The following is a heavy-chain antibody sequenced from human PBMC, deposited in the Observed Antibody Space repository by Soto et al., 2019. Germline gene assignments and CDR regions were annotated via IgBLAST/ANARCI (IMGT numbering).Heavy chain of an antibody. D-gene: IGHD4-17*01. CDR1: GFTFSSYG. CDR2: ISYDGSNK. J-gene: IGHJ4*02. V-gene: IGHV3-30*18. CDR3: AKDYGDYVGYFYY. Sequence: QVQLVESGGGVVQPGRSLRLSCAASGFTFSSYGMHWVRQAPGKGLEWVAVISYDGSNKYYADSVKGRFTISRDNSKNTLYLQMDSLRAEDTAVYYCAKDYGDYVGYFYYWGQGTLVTVSS.